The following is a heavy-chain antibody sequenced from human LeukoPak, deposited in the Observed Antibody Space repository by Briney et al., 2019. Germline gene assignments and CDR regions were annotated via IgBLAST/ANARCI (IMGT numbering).Heavy chain of an antibody. J-gene: IGHJ5*02. D-gene: IGHD3-3*01. Sequence: ASVKVSCKASGYTFTSYDINWVRQATGQGLEWMGWMNPNSGNTGYAQKFQGRVTMTRNTSISTAYMELSSLRSEDTAVYYCARGLMTYYDFWSGYPRGFDPWGQGTLVTVSS. CDR1: GYTFTSYD. V-gene: IGHV1-8*01. CDR3: ARGLMTYYDFWSGYPRGFDP. CDR2: MNPNSGNT.